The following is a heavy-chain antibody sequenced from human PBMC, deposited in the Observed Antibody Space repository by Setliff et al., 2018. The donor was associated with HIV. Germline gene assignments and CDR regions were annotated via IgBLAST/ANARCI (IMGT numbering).Heavy chain of an antibody. J-gene: IGHJ3*02. CDR2: IRNYNGNT. V-gene: IGHV1-18*01. CDR3: ARASGGNSVENGFDI. CDR1: DYTFTNYG. Sequence: ASVKVSCKTSDYTFTNYGIYWVRQAPGQGLEWMGWIRNYNGNTNYAQKFHGRVTMTTGTSTRTAYMEMRGLTYDDTAVYYCARASGGNSVENGFDIWGQGTMVTVSS. D-gene: IGHD1-26*01.